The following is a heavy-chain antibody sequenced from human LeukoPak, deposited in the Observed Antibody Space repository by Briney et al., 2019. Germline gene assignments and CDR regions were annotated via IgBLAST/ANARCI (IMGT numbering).Heavy chain of an antibody. J-gene: IGHJ4*02. CDR3: AKDGGLWVSAHWGDS. CDR1: GFTVSSNY. CDR2: IYSGGST. D-gene: IGHD7-27*01. V-gene: IGHV3-53*01. Sequence: AGGSLRLSCAASGFTVSSNYMSWVCQAPGKGLEWVSVIYSGGSTYYADSVKGRFTISRDNSKNTLFLQMNSLRAEDTAVYYCAKDGGLWVSAHWGDSWGRGTLATVSS.